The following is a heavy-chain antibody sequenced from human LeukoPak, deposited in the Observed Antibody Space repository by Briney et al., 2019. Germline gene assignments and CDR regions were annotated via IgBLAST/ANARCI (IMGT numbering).Heavy chain of an antibody. CDR2: ISPRSDII. V-gene: IGHV3-48*01. D-gene: IGHD3-9*01. CDR3: VRDNDWAFDY. Sequence: PGGSLRLSCTASGFTLRSFNMNWVRQAPGKGLEWVSHISPRSDIISYADSVKGRFTISRDNAKNSRYLHMNSLRADDMAVYYCVRDNDWAFDYWGQGTLVPVSS. CDR1: GFTLRSFN. J-gene: IGHJ4*02.